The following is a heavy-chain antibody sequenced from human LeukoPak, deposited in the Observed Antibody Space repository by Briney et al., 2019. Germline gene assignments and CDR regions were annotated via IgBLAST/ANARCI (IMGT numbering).Heavy chain of an antibody. CDR2: FDPEDGET. CDR3: ATTGPVTVATTGWFDP. Sequence: ASVKVSCKXFGYTLTEISIHWVRQAPGKGLEWMGSFDPEDGETIYAEKFQARVTLTEDTSRDTAYMELSSLRSEDTAVYYCATTGPVTVATTGWFDPWGQGTLVTVSS. CDR1: GYTLTEIS. J-gene: IGHJ5*02. V-gene: IGHV1-24*01. D-gene: IGHD5-12*01.